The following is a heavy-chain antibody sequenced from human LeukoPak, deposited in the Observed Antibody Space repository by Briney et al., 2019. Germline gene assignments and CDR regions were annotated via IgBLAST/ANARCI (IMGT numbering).Heavy chain of an antibody. J-gene: IGHJ4*02. CDR2: INPNSGGT. CDR3: ARSYTIFGVVIMGY. D-gene: IGHD3-3*01. CDR1: GYIFTAYY. Sequence: GASVKVSCKASGYIFTAYYMYWVRQAHGQGLEWMGWINPNSGGTNYAQKFQGRVTMTRDTSISTAYMELSRLRSDDTAVYYCARSYTIFGVVIMGYWGQGTLVTVSS. V-gene: IGHV1-2*02.